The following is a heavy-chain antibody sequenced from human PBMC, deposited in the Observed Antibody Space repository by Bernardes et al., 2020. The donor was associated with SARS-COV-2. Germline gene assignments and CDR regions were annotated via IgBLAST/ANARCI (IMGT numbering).Heavy chain of an antibody. CDR2: IKSKTDGGTT. CDR3: TTGGAITIFGVVIVMDAFDI. V-gene: IGHV3-15*01. CDR1: RFTCSTAW. Sequence: GGFLRLSCASSRFTCSTAWMSWVLPSPGKGLEWVGRIKSKTDGGTTDYAAPVKGRFTISRDDSKNTLYLQMNSLKTEDTAVYYCTTGGAITIFGVVIVMDAFDIWGQGTMVTVSS. D-gene: IGHD3-3*01. J-gene: IGHJ3*02.